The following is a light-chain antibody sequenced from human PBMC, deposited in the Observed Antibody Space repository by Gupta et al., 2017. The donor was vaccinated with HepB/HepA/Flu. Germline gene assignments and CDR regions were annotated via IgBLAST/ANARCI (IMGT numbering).Light chain of an antibody. CDR3: CAYVGRSSWV. V-gene: IGLV2-23*02. CDR2: EVD. CDR1: SSEPRNYYL. J-gene: IGLJ3*02. Sequence: QSALTQPASVSGSPGQSITISCTGTSSEPRNYYLVSWYQQFPDKAPKLIIYEVDKRPSGVSNRFSGSKSGNTASLTISGLQAEDEAQYYCCAYVGRSSWVFGEGTRLTGL.